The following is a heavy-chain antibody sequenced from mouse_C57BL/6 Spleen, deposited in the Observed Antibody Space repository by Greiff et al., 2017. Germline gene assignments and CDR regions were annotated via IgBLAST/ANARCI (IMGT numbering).Heavy chain of an antibody. CDR1: GYTFTSYG. Sequence: QVQLKQSGAELARPGASVKLSCKASGYTFTSYGISWVKQRTGQGLEWIGEIYPRSGNTYYNEKFKGKATLTADKSSSTAYMELRSLTSEDSAVYFCARELYGNYVGYARDYWGQGTSVTVSS. CDR2: IYPRSGNT. J-gene: IGHJ4*01. V-gene: IGHV1-81*01. CDR3: ARELYGNYVGYARDY. D-gene: IGHD2-1*01.